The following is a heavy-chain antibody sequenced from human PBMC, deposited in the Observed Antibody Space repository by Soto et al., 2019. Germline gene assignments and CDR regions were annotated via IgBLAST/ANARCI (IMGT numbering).Heavy chain of an antibody. V-gene: IGHV4-30-4*01. CDR1: GGSISSGDYY. Sequence: QVQLQESGPGLVKPSQTLSLTCTVSGGSISSGDYYWTWIRQTPGRGLEYIGYINYSESTYYNPSLQSRVTISIDTSKNQFSLKLSSVTAADTAVYYCARGDSTMAFPYYWGQGTLVTVSS. J-gene: IGHJ4*02. D-gene: IGHD3-10*01. CDR3: ARGDSTMAFPYY. CDR2: INYSEST.